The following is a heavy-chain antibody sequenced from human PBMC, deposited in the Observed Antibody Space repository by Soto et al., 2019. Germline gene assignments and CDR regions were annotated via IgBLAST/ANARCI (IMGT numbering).Heavy chain of an antibody. V-gene: IGHV3-30-3*01. Sequence: GGSLSLSCAASGFTFSSYAMHWARQAPGKGLEWVAVISYDGSNKYYADSVKGRFTISRDNSKNTLYLQMNSLRAEDTAVYYCARAHYDILNATGEPYYDYGMDVWGQGTPVTVSS. CDR1: GFTFSSYA. CDR2: ISYDGSNK. J-gene: IGHJ6*02. CDR3: ARAHYDILNATGEPYYDYGMDV. D-gene: IGHD3-9*01.